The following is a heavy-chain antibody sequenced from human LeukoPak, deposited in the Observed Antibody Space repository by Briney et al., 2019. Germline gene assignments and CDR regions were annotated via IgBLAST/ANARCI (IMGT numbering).Heavy chain of an antibody. D-gene: IGHD5-18*01. CDR2: IYHSGST. Sequence: SETLSLTCTVSGGSISSYYWSWIRQPPGKGLEWIGYIYHSGSTNYNPSLMSRVTMSVDTSKNQFSLKLNSVTAADTAVYYCATEYSHGMWGFDYWGQGTLVTVSS. J-gene: IGHJ4*02. V-gene: IGHV4-59*01. CDR3: ATEYSHGMWGFDY. CDR1: GGSISSYY.